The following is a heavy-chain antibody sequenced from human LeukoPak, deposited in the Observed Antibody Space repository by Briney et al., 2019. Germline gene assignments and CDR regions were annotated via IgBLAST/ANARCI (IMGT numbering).Heavy chain of an antibody. CDR3: AREGPSTTGRD. CDR1: GGTFSSYA. V-gene: IGHV1-69*05. J-gene: IGHJ4*02. CDR2: IIPIFGTA. D-gene: IGHD1-1*01. Sequence: GASVKVSCKASGGTFSSYAISWVRQAPGQGLEWMGGIIPIFGTANYAQKFQGRVTITTDESTSTAYMELGSLRSEDTAVYYCAREGPSTTGRDWGQGTLVTVSS.